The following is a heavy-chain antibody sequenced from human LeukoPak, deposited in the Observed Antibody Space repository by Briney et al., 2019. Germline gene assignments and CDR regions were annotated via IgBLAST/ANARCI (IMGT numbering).Heavy chain of an antibody. CDR1: GFTFSDHY. CDR2: IRNKANSYTT. Sequence: GGSLRLSCVGSGFTFSDHYMDWARQAPGKGLEWVARIRNKANSYTTEYATSVKGRFTISRDDSKSSVYLQVNSLKTEDTAVYYCGRVPTGKGMDVWGQGTTVTVSS. V-gene: IGHV3-72*01. D-gene: IGHD1-1*01. CDR3: GRVPTGKGMDV. J-gene: IGHJ6*02.